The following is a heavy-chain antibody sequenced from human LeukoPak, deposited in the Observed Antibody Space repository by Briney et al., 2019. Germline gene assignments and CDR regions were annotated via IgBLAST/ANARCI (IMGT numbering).Heavy chain of an antibody. CDR3: ARGLVGTTGEQNWFDP. CDR1: AGSISSYY. V-gene: IGHV4-4*07. Sequence: PSETLSLTCTVSAGSISSYYWSWIRQPAGKGLEWIGRIYTSGSTNYNPSLKSRVTISVDKSKTQSSLKLSSVTAADTAVYYCARGLVGTTGEQNWFDPWGQGTLVTVSS. J-gene: IGHJ5*02. CDR2: IYTSGST. D-gene: IGHD1-26*01.